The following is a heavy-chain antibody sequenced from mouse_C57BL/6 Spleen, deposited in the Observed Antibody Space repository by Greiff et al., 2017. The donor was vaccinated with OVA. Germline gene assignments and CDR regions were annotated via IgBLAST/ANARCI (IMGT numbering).Heavy chain of an antibody. CDR3: ARCWYYGSSLPLHMGMDY. CDR1: GYTFTSYW. Sequence: VQLQQPGAELVKPGASVKLSCKASGYTFTSYWMQWVKQRPGQGLEWIGEIDPSDSYTHYNQKFKGKATLTVDTSSSTAYMQLRSLTSEDSAFYDCARCWYYGSSLPLHMGMDYWGQGTSVTVSS. D-gene: IGHD1-1*01. V-gene: IGHV1-50*01. CDR2: IDPSDSYT. J-gene: IGHJ4*01.